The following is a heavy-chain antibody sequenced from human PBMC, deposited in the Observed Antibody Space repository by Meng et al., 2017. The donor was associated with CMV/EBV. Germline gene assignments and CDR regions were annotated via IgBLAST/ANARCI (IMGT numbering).Heavy chain of an antibody. Sequence: GTFSSYAISWVRQAPGQGLEWMGGIIPILGIANYAQKFQGRVTITADKSTSTAYMELSSLRSEDTAVYYCARSRAIVGARAGWFDPWGQGTLVTVSS. J-gene: IGHJ5*02. CDR1: GTFSSYA. V-gene: IGHV1-69*10. D-gene: IGHD1-26*01. CDR3: ARSRAIVGARAGWFDP. CDR2: IIPILGIA.